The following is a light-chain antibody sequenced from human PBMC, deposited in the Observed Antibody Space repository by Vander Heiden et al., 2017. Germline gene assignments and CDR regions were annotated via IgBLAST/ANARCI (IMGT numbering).Light chain of an antibody. CDR3: CSYAGSYTVV. CDR2: DVN. Sequence: QSALTQPRSVSGSPGQSVTISCTGTSSDAGGYNFVSWYQQHPGKAPNLMIYDVNKRPAGVPDRFSGSKSGNTASLTISGLQTEDEADYYCCSYAGSYTVVFGGGTKLTVL. CDR1: SSDAGGYNF. J-gene: IGLJ2*01. V-gene: IGLV2-11*01.